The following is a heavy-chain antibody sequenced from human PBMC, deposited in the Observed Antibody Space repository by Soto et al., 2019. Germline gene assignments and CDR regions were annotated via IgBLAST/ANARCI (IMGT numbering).Heavy chain of an antibody. Sequence: SVKVSCKASGGTFSSYAISWVGQAPGQGLEWMGGIIPIFGTANYAQKFQGRVTITADESTSTAYMELSSLRSEDTAVYYYASVLRFLEWLPPPDYYGMDVWGQGTTVTVSS. D-gene: IGHD3-3*01. CDR1: GGTFSSYA. CDR2: IIPIFGTA. J-gene: IGHJ6*02. CDR3: ASVLRFLEWLPPPDYYGMDV. V-gene: IGHV1-69*13.